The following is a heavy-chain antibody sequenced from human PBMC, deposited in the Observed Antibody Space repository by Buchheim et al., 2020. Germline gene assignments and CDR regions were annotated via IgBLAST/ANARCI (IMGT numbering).Heavy chain of an antibody. D-gene: IGHD3-10*01. J-gene: IGHJ4*02. CDR3: ARAEPYDGSGSPTRDY. CDR2: IRYDGSNK. CDR1: GCTFSSYG. Sequence: QVQLVESGGGVVQPGRSLRLSCAASGCTFSSYGMHWVRQAPGKGLEWVAVIRYDGSNKYYGDFVKGRFTISRANSKNTLHLQMSSLRAEDTAVYYCARAEPYDGSGSPTRDYWGQGTL. V-gene: IGHV3-33*01.